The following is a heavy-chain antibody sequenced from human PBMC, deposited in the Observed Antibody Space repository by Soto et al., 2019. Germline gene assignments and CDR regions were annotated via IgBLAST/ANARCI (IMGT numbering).Heavy chain of an antibody. CDR1: GGSISSSSYY. CDR3: PRQGTYYDFWSDTNNNWFDP. Sequence: QLQLQESGPGLVKPSETLSLTCTVSGGSISSSSYYWGWIRQPPGKGLEWIGSIYYSGSTYYNPSLKSRVTISVDTSKNQFSLKLSSVTAADTAVYYCPRQGTYYDFWSDTNNNWFDPWGQGTLVTVSS. J-gene: IGHJ5*02. D-gene: IGHD3-3*01. V-gene: IGHV4-39*01. CDR2: IYYSGST.